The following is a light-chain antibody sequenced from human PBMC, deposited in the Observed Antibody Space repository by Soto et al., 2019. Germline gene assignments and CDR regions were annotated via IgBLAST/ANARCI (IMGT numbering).Light chain of an antibody. CDR1: QSISRY. CDR2: DAS. V-gene: IGKV1-5*01. J-gene: IGKJ1*01. CDR3: QQYSRFSRT. Sequence: DIEMTHPASSLSASVADRVTITCQTSQSISRYLNWYQQKPGRAPKLLIYDASTLESGVPSRFSGSGSGTEFSLTISSLQPDDFATFYCQQYSRFSRTFGQGTKVDVK.